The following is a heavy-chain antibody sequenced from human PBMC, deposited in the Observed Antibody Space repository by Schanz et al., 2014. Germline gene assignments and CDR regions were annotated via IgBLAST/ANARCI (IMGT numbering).Heavy chain of an antibody. CDR3: ARARSWPDY. J-gene: IGHJ4*02. D-gene: IGHD6-13*01. CDR2: IIPVLAIA. CDR1: GGTFSSYT. V-gene: IGHV1-69*02. Sequence: QVQLVQSGAEVKKPGSSVKVSCTASGGTFSSYTISWIRQAPGQGLEWMGRIIPVLAIADYAQKFQGRVTITADKSTSTAYMDVSSLRSEDTAVYYCARARSWPDYWGQGTLVTVSS.